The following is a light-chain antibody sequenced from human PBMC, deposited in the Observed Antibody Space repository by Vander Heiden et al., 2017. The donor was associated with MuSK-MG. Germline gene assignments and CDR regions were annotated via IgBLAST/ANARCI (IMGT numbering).Light chain of an antibody. Sequence: EIVLTQSPATLSLSPGERATLSCRASRSVSRYLAWYQQKPGQGPRLLIYDASNRATGIKARFSGSGCGTDFTLTISSLEPEDFAVYYCQQRNNGHSPLTFGGGTKVEIK. CDR3: QQRNNGHSPLT. V-gene: IGKV3-11*01. CDR1: RSVSRY. CDR2: DAS. J-gene: IGKJ4*01.